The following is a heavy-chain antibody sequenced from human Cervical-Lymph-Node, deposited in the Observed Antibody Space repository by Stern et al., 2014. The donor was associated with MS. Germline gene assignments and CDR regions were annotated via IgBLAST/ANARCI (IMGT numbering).Heavy chain of an antibody. D-gene: IGHD3-3*01. CDR2: IKQDGSEK. CDR3: ARIDDFWSGYYYYGMDV. CDR1: GFTFSSYW. J-gene: IGHJ6*02. Sequence: EDQLVESGGGLVQPGGSLRLSCAASGFTFSSYWMSWVRQAPGKGLEWVAKIKQDGSEKYYVDSVKGRFTISRDNAKNSLYLQMNSLRAEDTAVYYCARIDDFWSGYYYYGMDVWGQGTTVTASS. V-gene: IGHV3-7*01.